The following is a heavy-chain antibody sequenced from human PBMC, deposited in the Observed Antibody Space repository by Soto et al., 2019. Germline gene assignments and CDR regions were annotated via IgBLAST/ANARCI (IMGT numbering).Heavy chain of an antibody. V-gene: IGHV3-30-3*01. CDR3: ARGHRAAAGTGDY. D-gene: IGHD6-13*01. Sequence: GGSLRLSCAASGFTFSSYAMHWVRQAPGKGLEWVAVISYDGGNKYYADSVKGRFTISRDNSKNTLYLQMNSLRAEDTAVYYCARGHRAAAGTGDYWGQGTLVTVSS. J-gene: IGHJ4*02. CDR1: GFTFSSYA. CDR2: ISYDGGNK.